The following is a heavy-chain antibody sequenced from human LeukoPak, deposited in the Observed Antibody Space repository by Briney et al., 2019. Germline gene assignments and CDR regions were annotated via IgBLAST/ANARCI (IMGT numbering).Heavy chain of an antibody. CDR2: INPNSGDT. J-gene: IGHJ4*02. Sequence: ASVKVSCKASGYTFTDYYMHWVRQAPGQELEWMGWINPNSGDTNHAQNFQGRVTLTRDTSISTAYMELSSLRSDDSAVYYCAGEYCSGGSCRQGFDYWGQGTLVTASS. V-gene: IGHV1-2*02. CDR3: AGEYCSGGSCRQGFDY. D-gene: IGHD2-15*01. CDR1: GYTFTDYY.